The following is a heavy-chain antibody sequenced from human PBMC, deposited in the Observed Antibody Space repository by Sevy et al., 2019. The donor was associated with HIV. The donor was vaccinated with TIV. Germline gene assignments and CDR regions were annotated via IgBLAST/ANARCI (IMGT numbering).Heavy chain of an antibody. V-gene: IGHV3-30-3*01. Sequence: GGSLRLSCAVSVFSFSHYAFHWVRQAPGKGLEWVSLISYDGTYKYYADSVKGRFTISRDNSKNTLYLQMNSLRGNDTAVYYCARVAVSYCTNDCYHRFDYWGPGALVTVSS. CDR1: VFSFSHYA. CDR2: ISYDGTYK. D-gene: IGHD2-8*01. CDR3: ARVAVSYCTNDCYHRFDY. J-gene: IGHJ4*02.